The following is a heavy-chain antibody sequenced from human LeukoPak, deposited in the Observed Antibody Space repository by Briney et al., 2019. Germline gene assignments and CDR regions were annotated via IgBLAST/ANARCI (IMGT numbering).Heavy chain of an antibody. V-gene: IGHV3-7*01. CDR3: AREWQGGIAAAGTRIEGDY. CDR1: GFSVSGCW. Sequence: TGGSLRLSCAVSGFSVSGCWMTWGRQAPGKWLWWVSNIKQDVSEKNYVDSVKGRFTISRDNAENSLFLQMNSLRVEATAVYYCAREWQGGIAAAGTRIEGDYWGQGTLVAVSS. CDR2: IKQDVSEK. D-gene: IGHD6-13*01. J-gene: IGHJ4*02.